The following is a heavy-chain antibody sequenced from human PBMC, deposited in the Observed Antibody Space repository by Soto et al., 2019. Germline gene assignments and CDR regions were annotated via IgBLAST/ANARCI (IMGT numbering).Heavy chain of an antibody. CDR2: IYHSGST. J-gene: IGHJ6*02. CDR3: ASQGRDYYYYGMDV. CDR1: GGSISISNW. V-gene: IGHV4-4*02. Sequence: SETLSLTCAVSGGSISISNWWSCVRQPPGKGLEWIGEIYHSGSTNYNPSLKSRVTISVDKSKNQFSLKLSSVTAADTAVYYCASQGRDYYYYGMDVWGQGTTVTVSS.